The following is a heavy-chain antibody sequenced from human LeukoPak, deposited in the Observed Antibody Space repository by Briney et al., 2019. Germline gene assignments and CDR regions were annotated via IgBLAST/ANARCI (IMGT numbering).Heavy chain of an antibody. CDR2: IYTSGNT. CDR1: GGSISSGSYY. V-gene: IGHV4-61*02. CDR3: ARDWGLGYGDYGQFDAFDI. D-gene: IGHD4-17*01. Sequence: SETLSLTCTVSGGSISSGSYYWSWIRQPAGKGLEWIGRIYTSGNTNYNPSLKSRVTISVGTSKNQFSLKLSSVTAADTAVYYCARDWGLGYGDYGQFDAFDIWGQGTMVTVSS. J-gene: IGHJ3*02.